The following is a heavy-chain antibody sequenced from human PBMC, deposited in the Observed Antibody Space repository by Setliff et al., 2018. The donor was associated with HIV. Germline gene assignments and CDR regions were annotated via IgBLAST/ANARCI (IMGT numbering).Heavy chain of an antibody. CDR3: ARASSSGSYE. CDR1: GFTSSSYW. D-gene: IGHD1-26*01. J-gene: IGHJ4*02. CDR2: INTDGGYT. V-gene: IGHV3-74*01. Sequence: GSLRLSCAASGFTSSSYWMHWVRQAPGKGLVWVSRINTDGGYTTYVDSVKGRFTISRDNTKNTLYLQMDSLRAEDTAMYYCARASSSGSYEWGQGTLVTVSS.